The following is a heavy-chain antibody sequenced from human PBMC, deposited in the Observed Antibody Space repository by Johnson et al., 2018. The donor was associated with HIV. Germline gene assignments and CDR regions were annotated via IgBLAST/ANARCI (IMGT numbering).Heavy chain of an antibody. V-gene: IGHV3-23*04. D-gene: IGHD5-18*01. J-gene: IGHJ3*01. CDR3: ARDQRGGYSYGDAFDF. CDR2: ISGSGGST. CDR1: GFTFSSYG. Sequence: VQLVESGGGVVQRGGSLRVSCAASGFTFSSYGLSWVRQAPGKGLEWVSAISGSGGSTFYADTMKGRFTISRDNSKNSLYLQMNTLRAEDTAVYYCARDQRGGYSYGDAFDFWGQGTVVSVST.